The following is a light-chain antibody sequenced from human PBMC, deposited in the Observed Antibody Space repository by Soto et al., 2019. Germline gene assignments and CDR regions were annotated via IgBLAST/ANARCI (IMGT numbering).Light chain of an antibody. V-gene: IGLV1-40*01. CDR2: GNS. J-gene: IGLJ3*02. Sequence: QPVVTQPPSVSGAPGQRVTISCTGSSSNIGAGYDGHWYQQLPGTAPKLLIYGNSNRPSGVPDRFSGSKSGTSASLAITGLQAEDEADYYCQSYDSSLSGWVFGGGTKLTVL. CDR3: QSYDSSLSGWV. CDR1: SSNIGAGYD.